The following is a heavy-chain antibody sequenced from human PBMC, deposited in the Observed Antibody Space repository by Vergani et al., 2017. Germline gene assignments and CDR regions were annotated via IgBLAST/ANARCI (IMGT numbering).Heavy chain of an antibody. J-gene: IGHJ4*02. CDR1: GFTFSSYG. V-gene: IGHV3-33*01. CDR2: IWYDGSNK. CDR3: ARDSSGGPDDYVWGFDY. D-gene: IGHD3-16*01. Sequence: QVQLVESGGGVVQPGRSLRLSCAASGFTFSSYGMHWVRQAPGKGLEWVAVIWYDGSNKYYADSVKGRFTISRDNSKNTLYLQMNSLRAEDTGVYYCARDSSGGPDDYVWGFDYWGQGTLVTVSS.